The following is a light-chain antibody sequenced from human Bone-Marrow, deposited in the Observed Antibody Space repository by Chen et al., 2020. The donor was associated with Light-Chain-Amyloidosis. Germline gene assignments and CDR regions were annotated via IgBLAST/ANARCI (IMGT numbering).Light chain of an antibody. Sequence: EIVLTQSPGTLSLSPGEGANLACRASQTISSNYLTWYQQKFGQAPRLLMYGSSSRATGIPDRFTGSRSGTDFALTIHRLEPEDFAMSYCQQYGTSPLTFGGGTKVEIK. CDR1: QTISSNY. J-gene: IGKJ4*01. CDR2: GSS. V-gene: IGKV3-20*01. CDR3: QQYGTSPLT.